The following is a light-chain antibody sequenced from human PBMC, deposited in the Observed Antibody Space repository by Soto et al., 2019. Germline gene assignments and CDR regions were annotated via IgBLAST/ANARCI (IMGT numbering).Light chain of an antibody. Sequence: ERVITQSPATLSVSPGERATLSCRASQTILSNLAWYQQKPGQAPRLLIYGASTRATGFPARFSGSGSGTEFTLTISSLQSEDFAVYYCQQYNNWPITFGQGTRLEI. CDR2: GAS. V-gene: IGKV3-15*01. J-gene: IGKJ5*01. CDR1: QTILSN. CDR3: QQYNNWPIT.